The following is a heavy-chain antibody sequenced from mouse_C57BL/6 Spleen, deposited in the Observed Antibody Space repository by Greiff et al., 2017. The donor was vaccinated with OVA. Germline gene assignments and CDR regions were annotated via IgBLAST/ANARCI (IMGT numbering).Heavy chain of an antibody. CDR3: ARRGALYDGYDAD. CDR2: IYPSDSAT. CDR1: GYTFTSYW. D-gene: IGHD2-3*01. V-gene: IGHV1-61*01. Sequence: QVQLQQSGAELVRPGSSVKLSFKASGYTFTSYWMDWVKQRPGQGLEWIGNIYPSDSATHYNQKFKDKATLTVDKSCSTAYMQLSSLTSEDSAVYYCARRGALYDGYDADWGQGTLVTVSS. J-gene: IGHJ3*01.